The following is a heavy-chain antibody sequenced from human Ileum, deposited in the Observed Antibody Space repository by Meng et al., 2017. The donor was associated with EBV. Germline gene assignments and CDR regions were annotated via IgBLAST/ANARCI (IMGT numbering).Heavy chain of an antibody. CDR3: ARRKKENDFLDY. CDR2: SIYRRTT. V-gene: IGHV4-39*01. Sequence: GTVLCVPSVPLTFSCTVPGATVSDDGCAWDGTCHPPGEAWESIVTSIYRRTTFYTPFFNSRLTITGDSSKNQFYLMLTSVITAATAVYYCARRKKENDFLDYWGKGTLVTVSS. J-gene: IGHJ4*02. D-gene: IGHD3-3*01. CDR1: GATVSDDGCA.